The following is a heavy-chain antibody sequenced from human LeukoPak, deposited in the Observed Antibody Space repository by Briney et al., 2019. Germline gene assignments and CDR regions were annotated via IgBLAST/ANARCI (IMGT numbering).Heavy chain of an antibody. D-gene: IGHD3-3*01. V-gene: IGHV1-2*02. Sequence: AASVKVSCKASGYTFTGYYMHWVRQAPGQGLEWMGWINPNSGGTNYAQKFQGRVTMTRDTSISTAYMELSRLRSDDTAVYYCASLVVDFWSGFDAFDIWGQGTMVTVSS. CDR1: GYTFTGYY. J-gene: IGHJ3*02. CDR2: INPNSGGT. CDR3: ASLVVDFWSGFDAFDI.